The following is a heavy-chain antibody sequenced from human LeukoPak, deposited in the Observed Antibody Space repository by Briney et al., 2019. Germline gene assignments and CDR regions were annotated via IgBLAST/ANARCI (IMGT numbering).Heavy chain of an antibody. D-gene: IGHD2-2*02. CDR1: GGSISIGDYY. CDR3: AGLLYAGRVDY. V-gene: IGHV4-30-4*08. J-gene: IGHJ4*02. CDR2: IYYSGST. Sequence: PSETLSLTCTESGGSISIGDYYWSWIRQPPGKGLEWIGYIYYSGSTYYNPSLKNRVTISVDTSKNQFSLKLSSVTAADTAVYYCAGLLYAGRVDYWGQGTLVTVSS.